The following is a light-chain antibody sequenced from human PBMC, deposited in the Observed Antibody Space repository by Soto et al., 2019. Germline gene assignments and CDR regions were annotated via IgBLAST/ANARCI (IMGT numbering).Light chain of an antibody. CDR1: SSNIGVNS. CDR2: SNN. Sequence: QSVLTQPPSASVTPGQRVTISCSGSSSNIGVNSVTWYQHLPGTAPKLLIYSNNQRPSGVPDRFSGSRSGTSASLAISGLQSEDEADYYCAVWDDSLNGWVFGGGTKVTVL. J-gene: IGLJ3*02. CDR3: AVWDDSLNGWV. V-gene: IGLV1-44*01.